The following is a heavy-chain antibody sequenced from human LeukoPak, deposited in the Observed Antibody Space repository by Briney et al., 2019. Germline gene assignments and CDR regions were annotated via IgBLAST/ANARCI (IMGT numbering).Heavy chain of an antibody. D-gene: IGHD3-22*01. J-gene: IGHJ4*02. CDR3: ARDFYYDSSGYYPRGGFDY. Sequence: ASVKVSCKASGYTFTGYYMHWVRQAPGQGLEWMGWINPNSGGTNYAQKFQGRVTMTRDTSISTAYMELSRLRSDDTAVYYCARDFYYDSSGYYPRGGFDYWGQGTLVTVSS. CDR2: INPNSGGT. CDR1: GYTFTGYY. V-gene: IGHV1-2*02.